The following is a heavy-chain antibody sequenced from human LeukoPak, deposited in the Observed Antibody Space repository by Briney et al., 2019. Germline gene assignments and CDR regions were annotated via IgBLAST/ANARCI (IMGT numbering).Heavy chain of an antibody. CDR2: IYYSGST. V-gene: IGHV4-59*08. J-gene: IGHJ5*02. Sequence: PSETLSLTCTVSGGSISSYYWSWIRQPPGKGLEWIGYIYYSGSTNYNPSLKSRVTISVDTSKNQFYLKMTPLTAADTAVYYCVRTRAAAGDLWGQGTLVTVSS. CDR1: GGSISSYY. D-gene: IGHD6-13*01. CDR3: VRTRAAAGDL.